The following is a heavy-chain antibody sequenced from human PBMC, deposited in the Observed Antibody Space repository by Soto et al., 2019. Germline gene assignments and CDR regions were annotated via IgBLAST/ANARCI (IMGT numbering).Heavy chain of an antibody. D-gene: IGHD3-10*01. CDR1: GYSIFSAYY. V-gene: IGHV4-38-2*02. Sequence: PAETLSLTCAVSGYSIFSAYYLGWVRQPPGKVLEWIASVSHSGITYYNPSLRSRLTISLDTSKNQFSLRLTSVTAADTAVYYCARDLGSGGDSDYWGQGTLVTV. CDR2: VSHSGIT. J-gene: IGHJ4*02. CDR3: ARDLGSGGDSDY.